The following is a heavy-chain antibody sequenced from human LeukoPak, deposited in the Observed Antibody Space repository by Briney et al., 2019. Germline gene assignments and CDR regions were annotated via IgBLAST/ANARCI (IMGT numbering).Heavy chain of an antibody. J-gene: IGHJ4*02. V-gene: IGHV4-61*08. CDR3: AFAARATQFDY. CDR2: IYYSGST. Sequence: PSETLSLTCTVSGGSISSGGYYWSWIRQPPGKGLEWIGYIYYSGSTNYNPSLKSRVTISVDTSKNQFSLKLSSVTAADTAVYYCAFAARATQFDYWDQGTLVTVSS. CDR1: GGSISSGGYY. D-gene: IGHD6-6*01.